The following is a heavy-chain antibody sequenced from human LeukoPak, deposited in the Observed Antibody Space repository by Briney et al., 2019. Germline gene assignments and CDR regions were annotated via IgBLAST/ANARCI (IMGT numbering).Heavy chain of an antibody. CDR1: GGSFSGYY. D-gene: IGHD6-6*01. V-gene: IGHV4-34*01. Sequence: SETLSLTCAVYGGSFSGYYWSWIRQPPGKGLEWIGEINHSGSTHYNPSLKSRVTISVDTSKNQFSLKLSSVTAADTAVYYCARSEYSSSGGYYYYYYMDVWGKGTTVTVSS. J-gene: IGHJ6*03. CDR3: ARSEYSSSGGYYYYYYMDV. CDR2: INHSGST.